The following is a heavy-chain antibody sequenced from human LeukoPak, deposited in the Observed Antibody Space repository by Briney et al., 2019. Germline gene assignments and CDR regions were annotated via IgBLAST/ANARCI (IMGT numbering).Heavy chain of an antibody. CDR3: ATELHTLRYFDWLLSPVDAFDI. D-gene: IGHD3-9*01. CDR2: ISSSSSYI. CDR1: GFTFSSYS. Sequence: GGSLRLSCAASGFTFSSYSMNWVRQAPGKGLEWVSSISSSSSYIYYPDSVRGGFTISRDNDNKSLYLQMNSLRAEDTAVYYCATELHTLRYFDWLLSPVDAFDIWGQGTMVTVSS. V-gene: IGHV3-21*01. J-gene: IGHJ3*02.